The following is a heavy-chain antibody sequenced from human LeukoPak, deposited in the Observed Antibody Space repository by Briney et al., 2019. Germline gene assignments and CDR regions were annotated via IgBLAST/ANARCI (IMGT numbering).Heavy chain of an antibody. D-gene: IGHD2-8*01. Sequence: PGGPLRLSCAGSGFTFRRYHMSWLRQAPGKGLEWVSAISDSGDYTYYADSVKGRFTISRDNSKNTLYLHVNSLRAEDTAVYYCAKDTSIGKYCTSGVCSPFDYWGQGTLVTVSS. CDR1: GFTFRRYH. CDR2: ISDSGDYT. V-gene: IGHV3-23*01. J-gene: IGHJ4*02. CDR3: AKDTSIGKYCTSGVCSPFDY.